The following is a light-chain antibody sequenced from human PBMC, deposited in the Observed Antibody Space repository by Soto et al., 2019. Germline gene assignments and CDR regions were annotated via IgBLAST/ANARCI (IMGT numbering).Light chain of an antibody. CDR2: AAS. J-gene: IGKJ2*01. CDR3: HQRYRTPHT. CDR1: QGVSAY. V-gene: IGKV1-39*01. Sequence: DIQMTQSPSSLTASVGDRVSITCRARQGVSAYLLWYQQTQGKAPKLLIYAASNLLSGVPSRFSSSGSGTDFILTISSLQPEDYTTYSCHQRYRTPHTFGQVTKLE.